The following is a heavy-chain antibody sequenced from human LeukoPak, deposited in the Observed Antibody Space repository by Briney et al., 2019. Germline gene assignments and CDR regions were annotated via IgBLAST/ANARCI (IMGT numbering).Heavy chain of an antibody. CDR1: GGTFSSYA. CDR3: ARGRLVDLATFDF. CDR2: IIPILGIA. Sequence: SVKVSCKASGGTFSSYATSWVRQAPGQGLEWMGRIIPILGIANYAQKLQGRVTMTTDTSTSTAYMDLRSLRSDDTAVYYCARGRLVDLATFDFWGQGTLVTVSS. J-gene: IGHJ4*02. V-gene: IGHV1-69*04. D-gene: IGHD6-19*01.